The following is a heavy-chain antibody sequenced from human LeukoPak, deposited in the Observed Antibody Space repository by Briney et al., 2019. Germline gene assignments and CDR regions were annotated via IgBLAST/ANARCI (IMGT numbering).Heavy chain of an antibody. Sequence: GGSLSLSCAASGFTFSSYAMSWVRQAPGKGLEWVSAISGSGGSTYYADSVKGRFTISRDNSKNTLYLQMNSLRAEDTAVYYRAKSTGGDQDAFDIWGQGTMVTVSS. V-gene: IGHV3-23*01. J-gene: IGHJ3*02. CDR1: GFTFSSYA. CDR2: ISGSGGST. CDR3: AKSTGGDQDAFDI. D-gene: IGHD5/OR15-5a*01.